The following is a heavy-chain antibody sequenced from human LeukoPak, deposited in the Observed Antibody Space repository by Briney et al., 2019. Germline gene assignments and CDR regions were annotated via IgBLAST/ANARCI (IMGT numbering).Heavy chain of an antibody. D-gene: IGHD5-18*01. CDR3: ARDGPGYSFDS. Sequence: GGSLRLPCAASGFSFISYEMNWVRQAPGKGLEWVSCISTSGNTIYYADSVKGRFTVSRDNARNSLFLQLNSLRAEDTAVYYCARDGPGYSFDSWGQGTLVTVSS. CDR2: ISTSGNTI. V-gene: IGHV3-48*03. CDR1: GFSFISYE. J-gene: IGHJ4*02.